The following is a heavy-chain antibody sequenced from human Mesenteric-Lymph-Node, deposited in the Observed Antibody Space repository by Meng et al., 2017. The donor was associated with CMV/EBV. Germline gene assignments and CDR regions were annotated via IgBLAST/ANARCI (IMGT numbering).Heavy chain of an antibody. CDR2: ISYDGSNK. CDR1: RLNFEFYA. J-gene: IGHJ6*02. CDR3: ARDLGDKGVPAPPGFYYGMDV. D-gene: IGHD2-2*01. Sequence: GESLKISCAVSRLNFEFYAMAWVRQAPGKGLEWVAVISYDGSNKYYADSVKGRFTISRDNSKNTLYLQMNSLRAEDTAVYYCARDLGDKGVPAPPGFYYGMDVWGQGTTVTVSS. V-gene: IGHV3-30-3*01.